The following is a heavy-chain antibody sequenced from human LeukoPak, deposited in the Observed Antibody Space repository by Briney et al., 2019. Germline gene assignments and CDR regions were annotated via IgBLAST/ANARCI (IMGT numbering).Heavy chain of an antibody. CDR2: INPNSGGT. CDR3: ASAYYCGGDCYYDY. V-gene: IGHV1-2*02. Sequence: SGGSLRLSCAASGFTFSSYGMHWVRQAPGQGLEWMGWINPNSGGTNYAQKFQGRVTMTRDTSISTAYMELSRLRSDDTAVYYCASAYYCGGDCYYDYWGQGTLVTVSS. D-gene: IGHD2-21*01. CDR1: GFTFSSYG. J-gene: IGHJ4*02.